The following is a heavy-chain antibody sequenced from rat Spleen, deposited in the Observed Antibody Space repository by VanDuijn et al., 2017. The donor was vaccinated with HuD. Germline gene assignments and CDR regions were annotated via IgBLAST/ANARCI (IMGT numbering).Heavy chain of an antibody. CDR3: ARWKYTTDWFAY. Sequence: QVQLKESGPDLVQPSQTLSLTCTVSGFSLTSYGVSWVRQPPGKGLEWIGGISSGGNTYHNSGLKSRLSISRDTSKSQGFLKMSSLQTEDTGMYFCARWKYTTDWFAYWGQGTLVTVSS. D-gene: IGHD1-6*01. CDR1: GFSLTSYG. J-gene: IGHJ3*01. V-gene: IGHV2S8*01. CDR2: ISSGGNT.